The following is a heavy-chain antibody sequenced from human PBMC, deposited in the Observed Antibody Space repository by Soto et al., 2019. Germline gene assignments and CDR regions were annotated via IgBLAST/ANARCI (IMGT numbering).Heavy chain of an antibody. CDR2: IYYSGST. J-gene: IGHJ6*03. V-gene: IGHV4-59*01. Sequence: SETLSLTCTVSGGSISSYYWSWIRQPPGKGLEWIGYIYYSGSTNYNPSLKSRVTISVDTSKNQFSLRLSSVTAADTAVYYCARAKGNIVATIRYYHYYYMDVWGKGTTVTVSS. CDR1: GGSISSYY. CDR3: ARAKGNIVATIRYYHYYYMDV. D-gene: IGHD5-12*01.